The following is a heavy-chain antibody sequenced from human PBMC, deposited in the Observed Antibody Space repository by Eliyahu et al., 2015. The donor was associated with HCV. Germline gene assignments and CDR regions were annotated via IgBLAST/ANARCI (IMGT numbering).Heavy chain of an antibody. CDR2: XHYSGXT. D-gene: IGHD6-19*01. CDR1: GGSITTXX. V-gene: IGHV4-59*01. J-gene: IGHJ5*02. Sequence: QVQLQESGPGLVKPSETLSLTXTVSGGSITTXXWSWIXQPPGKGLEWIGYXHYSGXTNXXPSLKSRVTISVDTSKNQFSLNLTSVTAADTAMYYCASGGGGIAVTGTGGWFDPWGQGTLVTVSS. CDR3: ASGGGGIAVTGTGGWFDP.